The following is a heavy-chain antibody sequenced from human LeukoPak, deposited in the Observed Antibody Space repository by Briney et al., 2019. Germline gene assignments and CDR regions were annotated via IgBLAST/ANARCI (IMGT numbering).Heavy chain of an antibody. D-gene: IGHD4-23*01. CDR1: GFTFSDHG. J-gene: IGHJ4*02. CDR3: ARDSYGGNSGIDY. V-gene: IGHV3-33*01. Sequence: GRSLRLSCAPSGFTFSDHGMHWVRQAPGKGLERVAVVWYDGSSRYYTHSVKGRFTISSDNSKNTVYLQMNSLRAEDTAVYYCARDSYGGNSGIDYWGQGTLVTVSS. CDR2: VWYDGSSR.